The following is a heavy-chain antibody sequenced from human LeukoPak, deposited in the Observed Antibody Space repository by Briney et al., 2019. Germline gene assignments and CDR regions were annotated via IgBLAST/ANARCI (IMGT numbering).Heavy chain of an antibody. CDR3: AKDSRARQFGEFLSRAPQYNWFDP. D-gene: IGHD3-10*01. J-gene: IGHJ5*02. V-gene: IGHV3-30*04. CDR2: ISYDGSNK. Sequence: GGSLRLSCAASGFTFSSYAMHWVRQALGKGLEWVAVISYDGSNKYYADSVKGRFTISRDNSKNTLYLQMNSLRAEDTAVYYCAKDSRARQFGEFLSRAPQYNWFDPWGQGTLVTVSS. CDR1: GFTFSSYA.